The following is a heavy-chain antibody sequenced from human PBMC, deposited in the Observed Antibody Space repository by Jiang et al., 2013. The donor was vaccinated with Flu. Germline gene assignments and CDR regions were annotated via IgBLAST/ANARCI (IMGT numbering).Heavy chain of an antibody. CDR1: GYTFTSYY. CDR3: ASSGQYEVIVATRGVRYYYYYGMDV. Sequence: SGAEVKKPGASVKVSCKASGYTFTSYYMHWVRQAPGQGLEWMGIINPSGGSTSYAQKFQGRVTMTRDTSTSTVYMELSSLRSEDTAVYYCASSGQYEVIVATRGVRYYYYYGMDVWGQGTTVTVSS. CDR2: INPSGGST. J-gene: IGHJ6*02. D-gene: IGHD5-12*01. V-gene: IGHV1-46*01.